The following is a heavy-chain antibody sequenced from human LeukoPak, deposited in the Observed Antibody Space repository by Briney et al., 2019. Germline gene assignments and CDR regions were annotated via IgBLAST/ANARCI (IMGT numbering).Heavy chain of an antibody. CDR3: ARGGEHVHWGPDY. J-gene: IGHJ4*02. V-gene: IGHV3-21*01. CDR1: GFTFSSYS. Sequence: TGGSLRLSCAASGFTFSSYSMNWVRQAPGKGLGWVSSISSSSSYIYYADSVKGRFTISRDNAKNSLYLQMNSLRAEDTAVYYCARGGEHVHWGPDYWGEGTVVTVSS. D-gene: IGHD3-16*01. CDR2: ISSSSSYI.